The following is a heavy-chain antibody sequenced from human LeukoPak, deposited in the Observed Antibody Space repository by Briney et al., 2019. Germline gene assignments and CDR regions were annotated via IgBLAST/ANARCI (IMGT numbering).Heavy chain of an antibody. Sequence: GGSLRLSCAASGFTLSSYSMHWVRQAPGKGLEWVAVISYDGSNKYYADSVKGRFTISRDNSKNTLYLQMNSLRAEDTAVYYCARGRGYCSSTSCFYYFDYWGQGTLVTVSS. CDR3: ARGRGYCSSTSCFYYFDY. J-gene: IGHJ4*02. CDR1: GFTLSSYS. CDR2: ISYDGSNK. V-gene: IGHV3-30*03. D-gene: IGHD2-2*01.